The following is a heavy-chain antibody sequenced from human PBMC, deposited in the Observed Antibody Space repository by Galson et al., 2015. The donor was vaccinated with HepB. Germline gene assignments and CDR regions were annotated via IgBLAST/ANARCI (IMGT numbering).Heavy chain of an antibody. J-gene: IGHJ4*02. CDR2: IRSKPYGGTT. Sequence: QAPGKGLEWVSLIRSKPYGGTTEYAASVKGRFTISRDDSKSIAFLQMNSLRTEDTAVYYCTRVSRNMYFDSSGIFDIWGQGTLVTVSS. V-gene: IGHV3-49*02. D-gene: IGHD3-22*01. CDR3: TRVSRNMYFDSSGIFDI.